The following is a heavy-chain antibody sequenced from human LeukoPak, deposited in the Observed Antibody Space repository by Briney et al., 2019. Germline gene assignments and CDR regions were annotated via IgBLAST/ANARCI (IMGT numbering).Heavy chain of an antibody. D-gene: IGHD6-19*01. J-gene: IGHJ4*02. V-gene: IGHV3-43*02. CDR3: VRDTGSGWDFDY. CDR1: GFTFNAYA. CDR2: VKGDGVTT. Sequence: PGGSLRLSCAASGFTFNAYAIHWVRQAPGKGLEWVSLVKGDGVTTDYANSVKGRFTVSRDNSKNSLYLQMSNLRTEDTALYYCVRDTGSGWDFDYWGQGTLVIVSS.